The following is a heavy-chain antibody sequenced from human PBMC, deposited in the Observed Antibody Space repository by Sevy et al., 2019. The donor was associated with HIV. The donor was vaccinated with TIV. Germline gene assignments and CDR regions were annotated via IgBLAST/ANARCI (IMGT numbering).Heavy chain of an antibody. CDR2: ISSDGINH. V-gene: IGHV3-30*18. Sequence: GGSLRLSCSAFGFNFQTFGMHWVRQAPGKGPEWLAVISSDGINHNYAASVKGRFTIYRDNSKSLLFLQMNSLTPNDMAVYFCTKESLRDTYIRCNFDHSGQGTMVTVS. CDR3: TKESLRDTYIRCNFDH. D-gene: IGHD3-10*02. CDR1: GFNFQTFG. J-gene: IGHJ4*02.